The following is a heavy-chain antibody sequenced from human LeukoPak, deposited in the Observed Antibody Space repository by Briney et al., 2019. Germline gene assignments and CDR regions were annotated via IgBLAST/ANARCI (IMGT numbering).Heavy chain of an antibody. CDR1: GYTFTGYY. V-gene: IGHV1-2*02. J-gene: IGHJ4*02. CDR2: INSDTGGT. D-gene: IGHD4-17*01. Sequence: ASVNVSCKASGYTFTGYYIHWVRQAPGQGLEWMGWINSDTGGTIYAQNFQGRVTMTRDTSTTTAYMELSSLKSDDTAFYYCARDTITVTTPYFDYWGQGTLVTVPS. CDR3: ARDTITVTTPYFDY.